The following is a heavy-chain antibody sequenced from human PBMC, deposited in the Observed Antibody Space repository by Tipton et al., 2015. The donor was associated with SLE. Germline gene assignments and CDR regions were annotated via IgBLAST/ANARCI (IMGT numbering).Heavy chain of an antibody. V-gene: IGHV3-7*01. CDR2: IKEDGSET. CDR1: GFTFSYDW. J-gene: IGHJ4*02. CDR3: ARGVDN. Sequence: SLRLSCVASGFTFSYDWMTWVRQAPGKGLEWVANIKEDGSETYYVDSVKGRFTISRDNAKTSLYLQMNNLRAEDTAVYYCARGVDNWGQGPLVTVSS.